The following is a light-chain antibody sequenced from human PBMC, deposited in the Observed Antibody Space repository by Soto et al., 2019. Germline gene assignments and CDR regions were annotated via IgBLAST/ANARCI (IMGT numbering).Light chain of an antibody. CDR2: GAS. CDR3: QQGST. J-gene: IGKJ2*01. CDR1: QSVSSSY. V-gene: IGKV3-20*01. Sequence: EIVLTQSPGTLSLSPGERATLSCRASQSVSSSYLAWYQQKPGQARRLRIYGASSRATGIPDRFSGSGSGTDFTLTISRLEPEDFAVYYCQQGSTFGQGTKLEIK.